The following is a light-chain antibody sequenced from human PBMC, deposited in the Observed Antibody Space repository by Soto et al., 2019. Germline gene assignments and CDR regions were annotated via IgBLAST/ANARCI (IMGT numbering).Light chain of an antibody. CDR1: QGISKY. J-gene: IGKJ3*01. V-gene: IGKV1-27*01. Sequence: DLQMTQSPSSLSASVGDRITITCRASQGISKYLAWYQQKPGKVPKLLIYGASTLQSGVPSRFSGSGSGTDFTLTISSLQPEDVATYYCQRYDSAIFTFGPGTKVDIK. CDR2: GAS. CDR3: QRYDSAIFT.